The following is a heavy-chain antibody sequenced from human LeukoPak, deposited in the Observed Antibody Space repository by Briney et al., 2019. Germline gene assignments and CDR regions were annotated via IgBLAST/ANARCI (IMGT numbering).Heavy chain of an antibody. D-gene: IGHD2-2*01. J-gene: IGHJ5*02. CDR3: AKDRIGGVPAAINWFDP. V-gene: IGHV3-23*01. Sequence: GGSLTLSCAASGFTFSSYAMSWVRQAPGKGLEWVSAISGSGGSTYYADSVKGRFTISRDNSKNTLYLQMNSLRAEDTAVYYFAKDRIGGVPAAINWFDPWGQGTLVTVSS. CDR2: ISGSGGST. CDR1: GFTFSSYA.